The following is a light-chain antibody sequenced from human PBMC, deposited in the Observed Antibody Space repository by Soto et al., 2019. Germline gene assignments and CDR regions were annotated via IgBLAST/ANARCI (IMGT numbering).Light chain of an antibody. CDR1: SSNIGAGYD. J-gene: IGLJ1*01. CDR3: QSYANRRSCSYV. V-gene: IGLV1-40*01. CDR2: DNN. Sequence: QSVLTQPPSVSGAPGQRVIISCTGTSSNIGAGYDVYWYQQLPGTAPRLLIYDNNNRPSGVPARFSVSKSDNSASLAITGLQPEDEADYYYQSYANRRSCSYVFGTGTKVTVL.